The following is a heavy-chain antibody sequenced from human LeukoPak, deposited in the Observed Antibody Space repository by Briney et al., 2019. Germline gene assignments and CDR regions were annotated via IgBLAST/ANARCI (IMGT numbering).Heavy chain of an antibody. CDR1: GFTFSSCS. D-gene: IGHD2/OR15-2a*01. V-gene: IGHV3-21*01. Sequence: GGSLRLSCAASGFTFSSCSMAWVRQAPGKGLEWVSSINSGSSHRIYADSVKGRFTISRDNAKNSLYLQMNSLRAEDTAVYYCAREEVTYCSITTCYSGVDYWGQGTLVTVSS. CDR3: AREEVTYCSITTCYSGVDY. CDR2: INSGSSHR. J-gene: IGHJ4*02.